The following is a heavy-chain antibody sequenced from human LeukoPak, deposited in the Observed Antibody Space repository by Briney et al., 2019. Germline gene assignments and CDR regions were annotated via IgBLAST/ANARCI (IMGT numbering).Heavy chain of an antibody. V-gene: IGHV3-11*01. CDR1: GFTFSDYY. J-gene: IGHJ4*02. CDR2: ISSSGSTI. D-gene: IGHD6-13*01. Sequence: GRSLRLSCAASGFTFSDYYMSWIRQAPGKGLEWVSYISSSGSTIYYADSVKGRFTISRDNAKNSLYLQMNSLRAEDTAVYYCARVPQPSGSSWFFDYWGQGTLVTVSS. CDR3: ARVPQPSGSSWFFDY.